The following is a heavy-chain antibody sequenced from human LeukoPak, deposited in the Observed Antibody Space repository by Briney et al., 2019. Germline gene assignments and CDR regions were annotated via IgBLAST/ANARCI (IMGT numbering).Heavy chain of an antibody. CDR1: GGSISSYY. CDR3: AREVYMGYFDY. D-gene: IGHD1-14*01. V-gene: IGHV4-59*01. Sequence: SEALSLTCTVSGGSISSYYWSWIRQPPGKGLEWIGYIYYSGSTNYNPSLKSRVTISVDTSKNQFSLKLSSVTAADTAVYYCAREVYMGYFDYWGQGTLVTVSS. CDR2: IYYSGST. J-gene: IGHJ4*02.